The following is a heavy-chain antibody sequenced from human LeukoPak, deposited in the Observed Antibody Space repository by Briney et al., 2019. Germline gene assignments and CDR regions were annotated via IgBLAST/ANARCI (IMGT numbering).Heavy chain of an antibody. D-gene: IGHD6-19*01. CDR2: IYSGGST. J-gene: IGHJ6*02. CDR3: ARGGRIAVAGPKDYYYYGMDV. CDR1: GFTVSSNY. V-gene: IGHV3-53*04. Sequence: PGGSLRLSCAASGFTVSSNYMSWVRPAPGKGLEWVSVIYSGGSTYYADSVKGRFTISRHNSKNTLYLQMNSLRAEDTAVYYCARGGRIAVAGPKDYYYYGMDVWGQGTTVTVSS.